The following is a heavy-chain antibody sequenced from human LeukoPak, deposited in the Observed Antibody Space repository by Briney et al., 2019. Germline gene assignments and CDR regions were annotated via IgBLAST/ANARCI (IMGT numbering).Heavy chain of an antibody. CDR1: GYTFSTYG. Sequence: ASVKVSCKASGYTFSTYGIAWVRQAPGLGLEWMGWISGYNANTNYAQKFQGRVTMTTDTTTTTAYVELRSLRSDDTAVYYCARDGYFDFWGQGTLVTVSS. J-gene: IGHJ4*02. V-gene: IGHV1-18*01. CDR3: ARDGYFDF. CDR2: ISGYNANT.